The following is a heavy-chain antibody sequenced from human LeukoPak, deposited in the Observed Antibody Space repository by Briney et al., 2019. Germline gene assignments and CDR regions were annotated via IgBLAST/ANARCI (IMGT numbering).Heavy chain of an antibody. CDR2: ISGSGGST. Sequence: GGSLRLSCAASGFTFSSYAMSWVRQAPGKGLEWVSAISGSGGSTYYADSVKGRFTISRDNSKNTLYLQMNSLRAEDTAVYYCAKQEGTGGYSYGYDTYWGQGTLVTVSS. J-gene: IGHJ4*02. D-gene: IGHD5-18*01. CDR1: GFTFSSYA. V-gene: IGHV3-23*01. CDR3: AKQEGTGGYSYGYDTY.